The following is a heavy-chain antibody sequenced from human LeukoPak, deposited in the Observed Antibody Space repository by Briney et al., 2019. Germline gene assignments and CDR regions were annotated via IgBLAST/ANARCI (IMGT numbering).Heavy chain of an antibody. J-gene: IGHJ4*02. CDR3: ARDPYDYDISGLLTPYYFDY. V-gene: IGHV3-33*01. Sequence: GRSLRLSCAASGFTFRSYGMHWVRQAPGKGLEWVAVIWYDGSNKYYADSVKGRFTISRDNSKNTLYLQMNSLRAEDTAVYYCARDPYDYDISGLLTPYYFDYWGQGTLVTVSS. CDR1: GFTFRSYG. D-gene: IGHD3-22*01. CDR2: IWYDGSNK.